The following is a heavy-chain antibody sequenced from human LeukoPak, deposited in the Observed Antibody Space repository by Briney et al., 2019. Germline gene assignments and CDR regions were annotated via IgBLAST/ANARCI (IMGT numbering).Heavy chain of an antibody. CDR1: GYTFTSYG. V-gene: IGHV1-18*01. D-gene: IGHD3-22*01. CDR2: ISAYNGST. CDR3: ARDQDYYDSSGYDY. J-gene: IGHJ4*02. Sequence: ASVKVSCKASGYTFTSYGISWVRQAPGQGLEWMGWISAYNGSTNYAQKLQGRVTTTTDTSTSTAYMELRSLRSDDTAVYYCARDQDYYDSSGYDYWGQGTLVTVSS.